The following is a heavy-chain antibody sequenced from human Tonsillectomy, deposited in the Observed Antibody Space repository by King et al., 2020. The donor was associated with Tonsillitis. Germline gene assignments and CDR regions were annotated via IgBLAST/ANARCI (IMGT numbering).Heavy chain of an antibody. CDR1: GYSFTSYW. J-gene: IGHJ4*02. CDR3: ARAPHDYVAF. Sequence: VQLVESAAEVKKPGESLKISCKGSGYSFTSYWIAWVRQMPGKGLEWMGIIFPGDSDTRYSPSFQGQVTISADKSISTAYLHWSSLKASDTAIYYCARAPHDYVAFWGQGTLVTVSS. CDR2: IFPGDSDT. V-gene: IGHV5-51*01.